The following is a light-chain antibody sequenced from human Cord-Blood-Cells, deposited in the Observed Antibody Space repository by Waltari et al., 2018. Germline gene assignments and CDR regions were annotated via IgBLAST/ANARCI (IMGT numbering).Light chain of an antibody. J-gene: IGKJ3*01. CDR3: QQYDNLPFT. CDR1: QDISNY. V-gene: IGKV1-33*01. CDR2: DAS. Sequence: DIQMTQSPSSLSASVGDRVTITCQASQDISNYLNWYQQKPGKAPKLLIYDASNLETGVPSRFSGSGSGTDFTFTISSLQPDDIATYYCQQYDNLPFTFGTGTKVDIK.